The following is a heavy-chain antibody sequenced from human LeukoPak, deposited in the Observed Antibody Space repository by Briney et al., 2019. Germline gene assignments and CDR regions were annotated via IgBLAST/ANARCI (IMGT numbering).Heavy chain of an antibody. D-gene: IGHD1-14*01. Sequence: GGSLRLSCAVSGFTFGDYAMSWFRQAPGKGLEWVGFIRSKAYGGTTEYAASVKGRFTISRDDSKSIAYLQMNSLKTEDTAVYYCTRAESPPGDYFDYWGQGTLVTVSS. CDR2: IRSKAYGGTT. V-gene: IGHV3-49*03. J-gene: IGHJ4*02. CDR1: GFTFGDYA. CDR3: TRAESPPGDYFDY.